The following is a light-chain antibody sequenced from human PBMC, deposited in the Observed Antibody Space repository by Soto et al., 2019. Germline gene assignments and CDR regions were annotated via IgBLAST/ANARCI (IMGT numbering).Light chain of an antibody. J-gene: IGKJ4*01. Sequence: EIVLTQSPATLSLSPGERSTLSCRASQSVSSYLAWYQQKPGQAPRLLIYYASNRATGIPARFSGSGSATDFPLTITSPEHEDFAVYYCQQRSNWPSTFGGGTKADIK. CDR3: QQRSNWPST. V-gene: IGKV3-11*01. CDR1: QSVSSY. CDR2: YAS.